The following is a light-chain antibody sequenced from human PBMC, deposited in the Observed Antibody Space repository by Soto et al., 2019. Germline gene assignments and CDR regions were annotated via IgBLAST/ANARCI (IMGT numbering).Light chain of an antibody. V-gene: IGLV2-14*01. J-gene: IGLJ1*01. CDR2: EVS. CDR1: SSDVVAYNY. CDR3: FSFTTDWTHV. Sequence: QSALTQPASVSGSPGQSITISCTGTSSDVVAYNYVSWFQQHPGKAPTLIISEVSNRPSGVSNRFSGSKSGNAASLTISGLQAEDEADYFCFSFTTDWTHVFGTGTKLTVL.